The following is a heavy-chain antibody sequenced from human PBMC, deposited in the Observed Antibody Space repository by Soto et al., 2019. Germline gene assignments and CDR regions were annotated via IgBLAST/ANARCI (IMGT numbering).Heavy chain of an antibody. CDR3: AKRAYGSGIG. Sequence: EMPLLESGGDLVQPGGSLRLSCAASGFTFSSYLMSWVRQAPGKGLEWVSSITTSGSNTNYADSVKGRFTISRDNFNTTLYLQMNSLRAEDTAVYYCAKRAYGSGIGWGQGTLVTVSS. CDR1: GFTFSSYL. V-gene: IGHV3-23*01. J-gene: IGHJ4*02. D-gene: IGHD3-10*01. CDR2: ITTSGSNT.